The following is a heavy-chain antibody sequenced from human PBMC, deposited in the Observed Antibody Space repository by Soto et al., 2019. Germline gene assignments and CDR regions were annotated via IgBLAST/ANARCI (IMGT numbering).Heavy chain of an antibody. CDR3: AAAHMGVAVLNWFDP. CDR2: ISYSGTA. V-gene: IGHV4-31*11. D-gene: IGHD6-19*01. J-gene: IGHJ5*02. Sequence: SETLSLTCGVSGDSISSGGHYWTWIRQHPGKGLEFLGYISYSGTAYYNPSLKSRIILSIDKAANQFSLELRSVTAADTAVYYCAAAHMGVAVLNWFDPWGHGTLVTVSS. CDR1: GDSISSGGHY.